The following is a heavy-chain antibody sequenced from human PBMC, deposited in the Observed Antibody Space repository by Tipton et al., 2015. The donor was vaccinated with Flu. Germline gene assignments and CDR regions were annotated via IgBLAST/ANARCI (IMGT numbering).Heavy chain of an antibody. D-gene: IGHD4-17*01. Sequence: SLRLSCAASGFSFSSYWMNWVRQAPGKGLEWVAKIKQDGSEKYYVDSVKGRFTISRDNSKNTLYLQMNSLRAEDTAVYYCARDYGDYSPYYYYYYSMDVWGQGTTVTVSS. CDR2: IKQDGSEK. CDR3: ARDYGDYSPYYYYYYSMDV. J-gene: IGHJ6*02. V-gene: IGHV3-7*01. CDR1: GFSFSSYW.